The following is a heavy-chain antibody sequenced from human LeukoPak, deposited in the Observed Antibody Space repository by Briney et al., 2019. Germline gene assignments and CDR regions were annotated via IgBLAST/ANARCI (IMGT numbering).Heavy chain of an antibody. D-gene: IGHD1-26*01. Sequence: ASVKVSCKASGYTFTSYGISWVRQAPGQGLEWMGWISAYNGNTNYAQKIQGRVTMTTDTSTSTAYMELTSLRYDDTAVYYCARGIGVGATTPYYYYYYMDVWGKGTTVTVSS. V-gene: IGHV1-18*01. J-gene: IGHJ6*03. CDR3: ARGIGVGATTPYYYYYYMDV. CDR2: ISAYNGNT. CDR1: GYTFTSYG.